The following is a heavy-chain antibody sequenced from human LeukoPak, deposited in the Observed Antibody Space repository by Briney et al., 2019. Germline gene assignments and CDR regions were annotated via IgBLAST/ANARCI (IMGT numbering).Heavy chain of an antibody. Sequence: SETLSLTCTVSGGSISSYYWSWIRQPPGKGLGWIGYIYYSGSTNYNPSLKSRVTISVDTSKNQFSLKLSSVTAADTAVYYCARQVYSGSYFRQGRGAFDIWGQGTMVTVSS. D-gene: IGHD1-26*01. CDR2: IYYSGST. CDR3: ARQVYSGSYFRQGRGAFDI. V-gene: IGHV4-59*08. CDR1: GGSISSYY. J-gene: IGHJ3*02.